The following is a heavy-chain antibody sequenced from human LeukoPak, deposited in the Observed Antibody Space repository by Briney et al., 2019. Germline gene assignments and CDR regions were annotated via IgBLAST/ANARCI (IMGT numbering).Heavy chain of an antibody. V-gene: IGHV5-51*01. CDR1: GYSFTSYW. J-gene: IGHJ3*02. D-gene: IGHD3-22*01. CDR3: ASHNYYDSSGYYIGAFDI. Sequence: GESLKISCKGSGYSFTSYWIGWVRQMPGKGLEWMGIIYPGDSDTRYSPSFQGQVTISADKSISTAYLQWSSLKASDTAMYYCASHNYYDSSGYYIGAFDIWGQGTMVAVSS. CDR2: IYPGDSDT.